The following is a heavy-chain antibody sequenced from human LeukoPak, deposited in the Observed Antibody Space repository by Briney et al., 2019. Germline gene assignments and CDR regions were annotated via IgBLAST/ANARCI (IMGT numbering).Heavy chain of an antibody. V-gene: IGHV3-23*01. CDR3: ARGGLSSGYYVSGYYYGMDV. J-gene: IGHJ6*02. CDR1: GFTFSSYA. D-gene: IGHD3-22*01. CDR2: ISGSGGST. Sequence: GGSLRLSCAASGFTFSSYAMSWVRQAPGKGLEWVSAISGSGGSTYYADSVKGRFTISRDNSKNTLYLQMNSLRAEDTAVYYCARGGLSSGYYVSGYYYGMDVWGQGTTVTVSS.